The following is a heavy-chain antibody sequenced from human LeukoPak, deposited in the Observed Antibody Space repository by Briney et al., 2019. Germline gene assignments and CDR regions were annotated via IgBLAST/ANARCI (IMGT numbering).Heavy chain of an antibody. Sequence: SETLSLTCAVYGGSFSGYYWSWIRQPPGKGLEWIGEINHSGSTNYNPSLKSRVTISVDTSKNQFSLKLSSVTAADTAVYYCAASNGWYMCWGQGTLVAVSS. CDR3: AASNGWYMC. CDR1: GGSFSGYY. D-gene: IGHD6-19*01. CDR2: INHSGST. J-gene: IGHJ4*02. V-gene: IGHV4-34*01.